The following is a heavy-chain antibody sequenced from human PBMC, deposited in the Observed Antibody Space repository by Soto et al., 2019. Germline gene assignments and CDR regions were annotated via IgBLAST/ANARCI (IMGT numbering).Heavy chain of an antibody. CDR3: ARDREGTGNDLTFDY. CDR1: GFTFSSYG. V-gene: IGHV3-33*01. J-gene: IGHJ4*02. CDR2: IWYDGSNK. Sequence: QVQLVESGGGVVQPGRSLRLSCAASGFTFSSYGMHWVRQAPGKGLEWVAVIWYDGSNKYYADSVKGRFTISRDTPKNTLYLQMNSLRAEDTAVYYCARDREGTGNDLTFDYWGQGALVTVSS. D-gene: IGHD5-12*01.